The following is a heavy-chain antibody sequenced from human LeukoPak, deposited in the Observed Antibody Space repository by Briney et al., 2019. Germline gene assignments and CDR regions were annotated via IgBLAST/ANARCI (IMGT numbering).Heavy chain of an antibody. Sequence: SETLSLTCGVYGGSFSGYYWSWIRQPPGKGLEWIGEINHSGSTYYNPSLKSRVTISVDTSKNHFSLRLSSVTAADTAVYYCARPSEEYSYYYGMDVWGQGTTVTVSS. J-gene: IGHJ6*02. CDR1: GGSFSGYY. CDR2: INHSGST. CDR3: ARPSEEYSYYYGMDV. V-gene: IGHV4-34*01.